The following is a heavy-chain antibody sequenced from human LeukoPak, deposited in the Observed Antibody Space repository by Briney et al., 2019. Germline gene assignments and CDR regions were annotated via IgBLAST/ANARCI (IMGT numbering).Heavy chain of an antibody. CDR1: GFTFSSYW. Sequence: GGSLRLSCAASGFTFSSYWMSWVHQAPGKGLEWVANIKQDGSEKYYVDSVKGRFTISRDNAKNSLYLQMNSLRAEDTAVYYCARAGDIVVVPAEDIWGQGTMVTVSS. D-gene: IGHD2-2*01. CDR2: IKQDGSEK. CDR3: ARAGDIVVVPAEDI. V-gene: IGHV3-7*01. J-gene: IGHJ3*02.